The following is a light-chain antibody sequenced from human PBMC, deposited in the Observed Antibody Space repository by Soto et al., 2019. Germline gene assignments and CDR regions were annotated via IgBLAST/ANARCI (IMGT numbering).Light chain of an antibody. Sequence: SSVLTQPPSVSVAPGKTARITCGGNNIGSKSVHWYQQKPGQAPVLVIYYDSDRPSGIPERFSGSNSGNMATLTISRVEAGDEADYYCQVWDSSSDHYVFGTGTKVTVL. CDR3: QVWDSSSDHYV. CDR2: YDS. J-gene: IGLJ1*01. CDR1: NIGSKS. V-gene: IGLV3-21*04.